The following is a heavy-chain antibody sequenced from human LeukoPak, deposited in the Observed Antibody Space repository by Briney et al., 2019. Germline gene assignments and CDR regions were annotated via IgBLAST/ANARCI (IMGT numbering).Heavy chain of an antibody. J-gene: IGHJ4*02. D-gene: IGHD4-23*01. CDR1: GGSISSYY. Sequence: SETLSLTCTVSGGSISSYYWSWTRQPPGKGLEWIGYIYYSGSTNYNPSLKSRVTISVDTSKNQFSLKLSSVTAADTAVYYCARVFGGNTAVDYWGQGTLVTVSS. CDR3: ARVFGGNTAVDY. CDR2: IYYSGST. V-gene: IGHV4-59*01.